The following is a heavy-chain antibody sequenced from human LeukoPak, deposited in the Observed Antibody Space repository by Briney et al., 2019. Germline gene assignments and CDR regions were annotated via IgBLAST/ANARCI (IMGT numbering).Heavy chain of an antibody. Sequence: PSETLSLTCTVSGGSISTYYWSWIRQPPGKGLEWIGYIYYSGSTSYNPSLKSRVTISVDTSKNQFSLKLSSVTAADTAVYYCARGGYSSSLGDYYYYYYMDVWGKGTTVTVSS. CDR2: IYYSGST. J-gene: IGHJ6*03. V-gene: IGHV4-59*01. D-gene: IGHD6-13*01. CDR3: ARGGYSSSLGDYYYYYYMDV. CDR1: GGSISTYY.